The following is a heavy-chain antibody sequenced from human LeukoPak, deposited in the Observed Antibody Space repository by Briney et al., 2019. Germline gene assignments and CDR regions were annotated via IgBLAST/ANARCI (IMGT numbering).Heavy chain of an antibody. CDR1: GGSISSYY. CDR2: IYYSGST. J-gene: IGHJ5*02. CDR3: ARAKHGSSSGNWFDP. Sequence: PSETLSLTCTVSGGSISSYYWSWIRQPPGKGLEWIGYIYYSGSTIYNPSLKSRVTISVDTSKNQFSLKLSSVTAADTAVYYCARAKHGSSSGNWFDPWGQGTLVTVSS. V-gene: IGHV4-59*01. D-gene: IGHD6-6*01.